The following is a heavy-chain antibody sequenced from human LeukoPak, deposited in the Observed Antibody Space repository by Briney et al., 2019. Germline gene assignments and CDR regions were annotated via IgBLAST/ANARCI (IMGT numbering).Heavy chain of an antibody. CDR3: ARGIQHFDS. J-gene: IGHJ4*02. CDR1: GVSISSGGYS. V-gene: IGHV4-30-2*01. CDR2: IYRSVST. Sequence: SETLSLTCAASGVSISSGGYSWSWIRQPPGKGLEWIGYIYRSVSTYYNPSLKSRVTISVDRSKDQFSLKLSSVTAADTAVYYCARGIQHFDSWGQGTLVTVSS.